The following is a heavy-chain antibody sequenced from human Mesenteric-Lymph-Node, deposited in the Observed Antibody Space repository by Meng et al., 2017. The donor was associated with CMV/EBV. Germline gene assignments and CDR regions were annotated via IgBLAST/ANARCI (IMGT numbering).Heavy chain of an antibody. D-gene: IGHD5-24*01. CDR1: GFTFTDYN. V-gene: IGHV3-53*01. Sequence: GESLKISCTASGFTFTDYNMSWIRQAPGKGLEWVSVIYSDGSTYYADSVKGRFIISRDNSKNTLYLQMNSLRAEDTAVYYCARAQMATEPGFDYWGQGTLVTVSS. J-gene: IGHJ4*02. CDR3: ARAQMATEPGFDY. CDR2: IYSDGST.